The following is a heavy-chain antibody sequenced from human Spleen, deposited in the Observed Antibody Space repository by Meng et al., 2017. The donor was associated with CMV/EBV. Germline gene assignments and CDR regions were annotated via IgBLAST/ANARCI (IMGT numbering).Heavy chain of an antibody. Sequence: GGSLRLSCAASGFTFSSYAMHWVRQAPGKGLEWVAVISYDGSNKYYADSVKGRFTISRDNAKNSLYLQMNSLRAEDTAVYYCAGGSIVVVPAAISYYGMDVWGQGTTVTVSS. CDR2: ISYDGSNK. D-gene: IGHD2-2*01. CDR1: GFTFSSYA. CDR3: AGGSIVVVPAAISYYGMDV. J-gene: IGHJ6*02. V-gene: IGHV3-30-3*01.